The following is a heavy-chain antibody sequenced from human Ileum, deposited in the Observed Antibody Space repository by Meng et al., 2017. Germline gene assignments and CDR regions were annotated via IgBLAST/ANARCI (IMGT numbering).Heavy chain of an antibody. D-gene: IGHD1-26*01. CDR2: ISYDGSKR. CDR1: GSTFSNYG. V-gene: IGHV3-30*18. Sequence: QVQLVESGGGVVQPGRSLRLFCAASGSTFSNYGMHWVRQAPGKGLEWVAVISYDGSKRYYADSMRGRFTISRDNSKNTLYVQMNSLRAEDTAVYYCAKSEWELEGGFDYWGQGTLVTVSS. CDR3: AKSEWELEGGFDY. J-gene: IGHJ4*02.